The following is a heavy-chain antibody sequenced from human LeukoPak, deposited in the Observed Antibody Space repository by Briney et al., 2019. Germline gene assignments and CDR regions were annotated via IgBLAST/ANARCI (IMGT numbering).Heavy chain of an antibody. CDR3: AREDYDSRLFDY. Sequence: PSETLSLTCAVSGGSISSHYWSWIRQPPGKGLEWIGYIYYSGSTNCNPSLKSRVTISVDTSKNQFSLKLSSVTAADTAVYYCAREDYDSRLFDYWGQGTLVTVSS. D-gene: IGHD3-22*01. CDR2: IYYSGST. J-gene: IGHJ4*02. V-gene: IGHV4-59*11. CDR1: GGSISSHY.